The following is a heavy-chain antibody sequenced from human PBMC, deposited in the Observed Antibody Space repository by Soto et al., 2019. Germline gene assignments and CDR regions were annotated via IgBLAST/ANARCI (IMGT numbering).Heavy chain of an antibody. Sequence: SQTLSLTCAISGDGVSSNSAAWDWIRQSPSRGLEWLGRTYYRSKWYNDYAVSVKSRITINPDTSKNQFSLQLNSVTPEDTAVYYCARGRAARIAARQGWFDPWGQGTLVTVS. CDR3: ARGRAARIAARQGWFDP. CDR2: TYYRSKWYN. J-gene: IGHJ5*02. D-gene: IGHD6-6*01. CDR1: GDGVSSNSAA. V-gene: IGHV6-1*01.